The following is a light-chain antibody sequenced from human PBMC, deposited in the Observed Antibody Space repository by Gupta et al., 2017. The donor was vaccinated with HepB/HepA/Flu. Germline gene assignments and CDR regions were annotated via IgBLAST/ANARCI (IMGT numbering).Light chain of an antibody. CDR1: NIGSKS. V-gene: IGLV3-21*03. CDR2: DDS. CDR3: QVWDTSSDHWV. J-gene: IGLJ3*02. Sequence: SDVLTQPPSVSVAPGKTARITCGGNNIGSKSVHWYQQKPGQAPVLFVHDDSDRHSGIPERFSGSKSGTTATLTISRVEAGDEADYYCQVWDTSSDHWVFGGGTKLTVL.